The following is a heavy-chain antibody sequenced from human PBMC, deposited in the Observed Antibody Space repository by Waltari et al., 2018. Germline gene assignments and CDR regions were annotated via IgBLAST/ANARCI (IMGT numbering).Heavy chain of an antibody. Sequence: EVQLVESGGGLVKPGGSLRLSCAASGFTFNTYTMNWVRQAPGKGLVWVSSISSTSSYIYYADSVKGRFTISRDNAKNSLYLQMNSLRGEDTAVYYCAKDRISTSYYYYYHMDVWGQGTTVTVSS. CDR2: ISSTSSYI. CDR3: AKDRISTSYYYYYHMDV. J-gene: IGHJ6*02. D-gene: IGHD3-16*01. CDR1: GFTFNTYT. V-gene: IGHV3-21*01.